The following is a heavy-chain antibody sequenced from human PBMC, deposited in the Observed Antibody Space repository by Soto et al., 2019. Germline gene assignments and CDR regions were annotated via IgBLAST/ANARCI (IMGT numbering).Heavy chain of an antibody. Sequence: QVQLVQSGAEVLKPGSSVKVYCKASGDTLDTFAISWVRQAPGQGLEWMGGIIPIFRTPDYAQKFQGRVTITADVSTSTAYMELSSLRSEDTAVYYCARNKDREQLGGNYYYALDVWGQGTTVTVSS. D-gene: IGHD1-1*01. V-gene: IGHV1-69*01. CDR1: GDTLDTFA. CDR2: IIPIFRTP. CDR3: ARNKDREQLGGNYYYALDV. J-gene: IGHJ6*02.